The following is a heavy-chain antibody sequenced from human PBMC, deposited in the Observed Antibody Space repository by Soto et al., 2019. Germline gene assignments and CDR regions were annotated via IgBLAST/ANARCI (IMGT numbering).Heavy chain of an antibody. CDR1: GGSIGSKTSC. J-gene: IGHJ6*02. Sequence: QVRLQESGPGLLKPSETLSLTCNVSGGSIGSKTSCWGWIRQPPGKGLEWIATFYYSEYTYYNPSLKSRVTIFVDASKNQFSLKLSSVTAADTAVYYCVKLAGYCSGGRCHGDYAMDVWGQGTTATVSS. CDR3: VKLAGYCSGGRCHGDYAMDV. D-gene: IGHD2-15*01. V-gene: IGHV4-39*01. CDR2: FYYSEYT.